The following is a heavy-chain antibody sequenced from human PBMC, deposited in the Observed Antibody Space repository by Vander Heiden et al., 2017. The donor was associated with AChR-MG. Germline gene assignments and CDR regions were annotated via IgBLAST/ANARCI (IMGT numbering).Heavy chain of an antibody. CDR1: ASTFGDYA. V-gene: IGHV3-49*03. CDR2: IRSKAYGGTT. Sequence: EVQPAESGGGLVQPGRSLRPSCTASASTFGDYAMSWFRQAPGKGLEWVGFIRSKAYGGTTEYAASVKGRFTISRDDSKSIAYLQMNSLKTEDTAVYYCTRPPIIKGYYGMDVWGQGTTVTVSS. D-gene: IGHD3-10*01. CDR3: TRPPIIKGYYGMDV. J-gene: IGHJ6*02.